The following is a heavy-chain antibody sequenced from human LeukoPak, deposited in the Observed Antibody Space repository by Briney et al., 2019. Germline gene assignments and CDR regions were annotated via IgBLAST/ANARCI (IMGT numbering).Heavy chain of an antibody. J-gene: IGHJ6*02. CDR2: IKSKTGGGTT. Sequence: GGSLRLSCAASEFTFSNAWMSWVRQAPGKGLEWVGRIKSKTGGGTTDYAAPVKGRFTVSRDDSENTLYLQMNSLTTEDTAVYNCTTKDVWGQGTTVTVSS. V-gene: IGHV3-15*01. CDR3: TTKDV. CDR1: EFTFSNAW.